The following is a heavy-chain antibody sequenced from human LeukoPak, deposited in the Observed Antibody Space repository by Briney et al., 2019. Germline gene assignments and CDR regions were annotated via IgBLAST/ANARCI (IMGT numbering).Heavy chain of an antibody. D-gene: IGHD1-14*01. CDR3: VKDVHPPPREITPGD. J-gene: IGHJ4*02. CDR1: GFMSSGYG. Sequence: PGTSLRLSCAASGFMSSGYGIHWVRQAPGKGLEWLAVVSHVGIHQYYAQSVRGRFTISRDNFRNSVFLEMDSLGVEDTAVYYCVKDVHPPPREITPGDWGQGTLVVVDS. CDR2: VSHVGIHQ. V-gene: IGHV3-30*18.